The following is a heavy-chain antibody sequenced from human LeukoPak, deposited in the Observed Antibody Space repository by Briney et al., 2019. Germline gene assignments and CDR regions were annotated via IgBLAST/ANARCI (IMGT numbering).Heavy chain of an antibody. CDR3: ARGTHAMTTVTNYYFDY. D-gene: IGHD4-17*01. CDR1: GGSISSSSYY. J-gene: IGHJ4*02. Sequence: SETLSLTCTVSGGSISSSSYYWGWIRQPPGKGLEWIGSIYYSGSTYYNPSLKSRVTISVDTSKNQFSLKLSSVTAADTAVYYCARGTHAMTTVTNYYFDYWGQGTLVTVSS. V-gene: IGHV4-39*07. CDR2: IYYSGST.